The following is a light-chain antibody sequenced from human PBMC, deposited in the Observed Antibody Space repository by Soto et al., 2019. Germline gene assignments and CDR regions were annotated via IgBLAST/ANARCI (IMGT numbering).Light chain of an antibody. CDR3: CSYAGSSYV. CDR1: SSDVGTYNL. CDR2: EVT. J-gene: IGLJ1*01. V-gene: IGLV2-23*02. Sequence: QSALTQPASVSGSPGQSITISCTGSSSDVGTYNLVSWYQQHPGEAPKRMIYEVTKRPSGVSYRFSGSKSGNTASLTISGLQAEDEADYYCCSYAGSSYVFGTGTKLTVL.